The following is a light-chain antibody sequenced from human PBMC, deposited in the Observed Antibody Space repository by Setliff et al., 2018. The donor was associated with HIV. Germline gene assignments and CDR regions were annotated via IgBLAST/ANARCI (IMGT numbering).Light chain of an antibody. J-gene: IGLJ1*01. CDR1: SNDVGRYNY. CDR3: NSYAGSDTFVV. Sequence: QSALAQPASVSGSPGQSITISCTGTSNDVGRYNYVSWYQHHPGKAPKLIISRVNNRPSGISHRFSGSKSGNTASLTISGLQAEDEADYYCNSYAGSDTFVVFGTGTKVTVL. V-gene: IGLV2-14*01. CDR2: RVN.